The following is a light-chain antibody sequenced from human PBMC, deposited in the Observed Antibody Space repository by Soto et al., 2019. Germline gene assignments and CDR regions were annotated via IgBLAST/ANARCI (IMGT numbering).Light chain of an antibody. CDR2: DAS. CDR1: QSVSSSS. V-gene: IGKV3D-20*02. J-gene: IGKJ1*01. CDR3: QQGGT. Sequence: EIVMTQSPATLSVSPGERATLSCRASQSVSSSSLAWYQQKPGQAPRLLIFDASNRATGIPARFRGSGSGTDFTLTISSLGPEDFAVYYCQQGGTFGQGTKVDIK.